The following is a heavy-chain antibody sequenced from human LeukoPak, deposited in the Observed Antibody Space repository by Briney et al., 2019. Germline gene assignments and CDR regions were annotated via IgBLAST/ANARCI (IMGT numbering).Heavy chain of an antibody. Sequence: ASVKGSCKASGYPFTYYYIHWVRQAPRQGLEWMGWINPNTGGANYAQKFQGRVTMTRDTSISTAYMELSRLRSDDTAVYYCATDSSGYYLPLFDHWGQGTPVTVSS. J-gene: IGHJ4*02. CDR3: ATDSSGYYLPLFDH. CDR1: GYPFTYYY. V-gene: IGHV1-2*02. CDR2: INPNTGGA. D-gene: IGHD3-22*01.